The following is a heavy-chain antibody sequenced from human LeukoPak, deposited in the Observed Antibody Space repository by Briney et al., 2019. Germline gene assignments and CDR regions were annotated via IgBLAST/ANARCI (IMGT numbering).Heavy chain of an antibody. CDR2: VYYSGIT. Sequence: SETLSPTCSVSGGSISTYYWSWIRQPPGKGLEWIGYVYYSGITNYNPSLKSRVTISIDTSKNQFSLKVSSVTAADTAVYYCARRLAVTGKYYFDYWGQGTLVTVSS. V-gene: IGHV4-59*08. D-gene: IGHD6-19*01. J-gene: IGHJ4*02. CDR1: GGSISTYY. CDR3: ARRLAVTGKYYFDY.